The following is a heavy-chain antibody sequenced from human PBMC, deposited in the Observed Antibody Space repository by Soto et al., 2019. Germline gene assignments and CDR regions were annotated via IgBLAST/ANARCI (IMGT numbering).Heavy chain of an antibody. CDR3: ARGIPICGVVDP. V-gene: IGHV1-8*01. CDR1: GYTFTSYD. D-gene: IGHD3-3*01. Sequence: QVQLVQSGAEVKKPGASVKVSCKASGYTFTSYDINWVRQATGQGLEWMGWMNPNSGNTGNAQEFQGRVTMTRNSSISTAYMELSSLRSEDTAVYYCARGIPICGVVDPGGQGTLVTVSS. J-gene: IGHJ5*02. CDR2: MNPNSGNT.